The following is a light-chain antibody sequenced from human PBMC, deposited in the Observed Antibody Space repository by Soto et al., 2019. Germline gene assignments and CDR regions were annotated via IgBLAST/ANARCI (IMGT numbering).Light chain of an antibody. CDR1: SSDVGGYNY. J-gene: IGLJ1*01. CDR2: EVS. Sequence: QSVLTQPASVSGSPGQSITISCTGTSSDVGGYNYVSWYQQHPGKAPKLMIYEVSNRPSGVSNRFSGSKSGNTASLTISGLQAEDEADHYCSSYTSSSTPPYVFGTGTKVTVL. CDR3: SSYTSSSTPPYV. V-gene: IGLV2-14*01.